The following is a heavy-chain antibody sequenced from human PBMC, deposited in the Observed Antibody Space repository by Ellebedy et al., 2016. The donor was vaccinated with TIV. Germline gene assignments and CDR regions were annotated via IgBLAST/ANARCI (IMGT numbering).Heavy chain of an antibody. CDR1: GFSLNTSRVG. D-gene: IGHD7-27*01. CDR3: ARYTGHLGIGTWFDP. CDR2: IYGDNDK. Sequence: SGPTLVKPTQTLTLTCIFSGFSLNTSRVGVGWIRQPPGEALEWLALIYGDNDKRYTPSLKTRLTITKSTSKNQVALTMTNMDPLDTGTYFCARYTGHLGIGTWFDPWGQGTLVAVSS. V-gene: IGHV2-5*02. J-gene: IGHJ5*02.